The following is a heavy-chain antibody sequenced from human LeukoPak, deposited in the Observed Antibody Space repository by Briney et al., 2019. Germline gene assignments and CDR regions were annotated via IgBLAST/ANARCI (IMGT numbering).Heavy chain of an antibody. J-gene: IGHJ4*02. Sequence: QAGRSLRLSCAASGFTFSSYGMHWVRQAPGKGLEWVAVISYDGSNKYYADSVKGRFTISRDNSKNTLYLQMNSLRAEDTAVYYCAKDQDYYDSSGYYYLDYWGQGTLVTVSS. D-gene: IGHD3-22*01. CDR3: AKDQDYYDSSGYYYLDY. CDR2: ISYDGSNK. CDR1: GFTFSSYG. V-gene: IGHV3-30*18.